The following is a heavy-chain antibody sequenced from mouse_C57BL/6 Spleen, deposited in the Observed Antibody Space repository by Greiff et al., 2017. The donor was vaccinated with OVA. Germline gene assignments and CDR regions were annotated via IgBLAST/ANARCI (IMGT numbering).Heavy chain of an antibody. V-gene: IGHV5-17*01. CDR3: ARGGIYDGYYGYFDY. CDR2: ISSGSSTI. D-gene: IGHD2-3*01. CDR1: GFTFSDYG. J-gene: IGHJ2*01. Sequence: EVQRVESGGGLVKPGGSLKLSCAASGFTFSDYGMHWVRQAPEKGLEWVAYISSGSSTIYYADTVKGRFTISRDNAKNTLFLQMTRLRSEDTAMYYCARGGIYDGYYGYFDYWGQGTTLTVSS.